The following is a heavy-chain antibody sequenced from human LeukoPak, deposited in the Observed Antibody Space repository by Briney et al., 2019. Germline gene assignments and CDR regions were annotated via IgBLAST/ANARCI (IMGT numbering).Heavy chain of an antibody. J-gene: IGHJ4*02. CDR3: ARSSDYSTFDY. CDR1: GGSISSGDYY. V-gene: IGHV4-30-4*01. CDR2: IYYSGST. D-gene: IGHD4-11*01. Sequence: SETLSLTCTVSGGSISSGDYYWSWIRQPPGKGLEWIGYIYYSGSTYYNPSLKSRVTISVDTSKNRFSLKLSSVTAADTAVYYCARSSDYSTFDYWGQGTLVTVSS.